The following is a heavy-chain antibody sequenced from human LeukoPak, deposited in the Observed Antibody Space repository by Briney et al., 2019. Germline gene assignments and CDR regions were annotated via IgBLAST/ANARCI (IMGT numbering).Heavy chain of an antibody. Sequence: SVKVSCKASGGTFSSYAISWVRQAPGQGLEWMGRIIPILGIANYAQKFQGRVTMTEDTSTDTAYMELSSLRSEDTAVYYCATARIVGDPWYFDYWGQGTLVTVSS. CDR2: IIPILGIA. J-gene: IGHJ4*02. CDR3: ATARIVGDPWYFDY. V-gene: IGHV1-69*04. CDR1: GGTFSSYA. D-gene: IGHD1-26*01.